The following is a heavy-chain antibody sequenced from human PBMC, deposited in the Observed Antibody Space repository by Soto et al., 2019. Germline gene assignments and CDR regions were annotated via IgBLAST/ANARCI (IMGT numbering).Heavy chain of an antibody. Sequence: PGGSLRLSCAASGLTFSSYSMNWVRQAPGKGLEWVSSISSSSSYIYYADSVKGRFTISRDNAKNSLYLQMNSLRAEDTAVYYCERVDSYDFWSGYYTTFGTDVWGKGTTVTVSS. J-gene: IGHJ6*04. V-gene: IGHV3-21*01. CDR2: ISSSSSYI. D-gene: IGHD3-3*01. CDR1: GLTFSSYS. CDR3: ERVDSYDFWSGYYTTFGTDV.